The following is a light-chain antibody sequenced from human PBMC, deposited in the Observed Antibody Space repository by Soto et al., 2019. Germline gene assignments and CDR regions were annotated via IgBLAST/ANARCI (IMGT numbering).Light chain of an antibody. J-gene: IGLJ2*01. CDR2: EVS. Sequence: QSALTQPASVSGSPGQSITNSCTGTSSDFGSYNLVSWYQQHTAKAPKLMIYEVSKRPSGVSNRFSGSKSGNTASLTISGLQAEDEADYYCCSYAGSSTFGVFGGGTQLTVL. CDR3: CSYAGSSTFGV. CDR1: SSDFGSYNL. V-gene: IGLV2-23*02.